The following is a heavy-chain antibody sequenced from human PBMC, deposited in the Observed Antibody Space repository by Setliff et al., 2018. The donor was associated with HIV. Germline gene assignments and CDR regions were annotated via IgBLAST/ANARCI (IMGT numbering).Heavy chain of an antibody. V-gene: IGHV1-3*01. CDR3: ARVQTMAVAGTQYYYMDV. J-gene: IGHJ6*03. Sequence: ASVKVSCKTSGFTFTNHAIHWVRQAPGQRLEWMGWINAGNGNTKYSQGLQGRLTITRDTSASTAYMELSSLRSEDTAVYYCARVQTMAVAGTQYYYMDVWGKGTTVTVSS. CDR1: GFTFTNHA. CDR2: INAGNGNT. D-gene: IGHD6-19*01.